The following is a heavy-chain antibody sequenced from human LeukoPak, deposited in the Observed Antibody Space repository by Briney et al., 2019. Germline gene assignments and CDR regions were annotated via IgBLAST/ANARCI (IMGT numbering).Heavy chain of an antibody. CDR2: MNPNSGNT. Sequence: ASVKVSCKASGYTFTSYDINWVRQATGQGLEWMGWMNPNSGNTGYAQKFQGRVTMTRNTSISTAYMELSSLRSEDTAVYYCARAHSSGWTLSANFDYWGQGTLVTVSS. J-gene: IGHJ4*02. CDR3: ARAHSSGWTLSANFDY. V-gene: IGHV1-8*01. CDR1: GYTFTSYD. D-gene: IGHD6-19*01.